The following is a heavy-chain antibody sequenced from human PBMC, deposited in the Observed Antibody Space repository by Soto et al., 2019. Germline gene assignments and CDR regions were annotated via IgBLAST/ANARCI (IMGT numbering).Heavy chain of an antibody. CDR1: GFSFSNAW. Sequence: EVQLVESGGGLVKPGGSLRLSCAASGFSFSNAWMNWVRQAPGKGLEWVGHIQSKTDGGTTDYPAPVKGRFTISRDDSKNTLYLQMKSLKTEDTAVYYCTTPGDYVWGSYRSFPSWGQGTLVTVSS. CDR2: IQSKTDGGTT. CDR3: TTPGDYVWGSYRSFPS. D-gene: IGHD3-16*02. V-gene: IGHV3-15*01. J-gene: IGHJ5*02.